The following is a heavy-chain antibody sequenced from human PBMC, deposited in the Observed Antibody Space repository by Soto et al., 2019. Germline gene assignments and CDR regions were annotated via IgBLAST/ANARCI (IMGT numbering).Heavy chain of an antibody. Sequence: EASVKVSCKASGGTFSSYAISWVRQAPGQGLEWMGGIIPIFGTANYAQKFQGRVTITADESTSTAYMELSSLRSEDTAVYYCARDQDSGWFEVTSSYGMDVWGQGTTVTVSS. J-gene: IGHJ6*02. CDR2: IIPIFGTA. D-gene: IGHD6-19*01. CDR3: ARDQDSGWFEVTSSYGMDV. CDR1: GGTFSSYA. V-gene: IGHV1-69*13.